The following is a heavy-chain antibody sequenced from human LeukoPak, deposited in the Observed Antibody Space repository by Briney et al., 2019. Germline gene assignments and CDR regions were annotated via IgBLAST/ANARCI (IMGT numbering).Heavy chain of an antibody. J-gene: IGHJ3*02. CDR2: IDPDGST. Sequence: GGSLRLSCAASGLTFSSYWMHWVRQAPGKGLVWVSRIDPDGSTVYADFVRGRFTISRDNAKNTLYLQMNSLTVEDTAVYYCASFRTTDIWGQGTTVTVSP. D-gene: IGHD2/OR15-2a*01. V-gene: IGHV3-74*01. CDR1: GLTFSSYW. CDR3: ASFRTTDI.